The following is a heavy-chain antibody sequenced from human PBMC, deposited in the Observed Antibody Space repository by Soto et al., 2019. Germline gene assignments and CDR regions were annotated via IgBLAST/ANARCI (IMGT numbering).Heavy chain of an antibody. V-gene: IGHV3-30*18. CDR3: AKETAGGLDY. D-gene: IGHD6-13*01. Sequence: QVQLVESGGGVVQPGRSLRLSCAASGFTFDSNGMHWVRQAPGKGLEWVAVISYDGSNKDSADSVKGRFTISRDNSKNTLFLQMNSLRTEDTAVYYCAKETAGGLDYWGQGTLVTVSS. CDR1: GFTFDSNG. J-gene: IGHJ4*02. CDR2: ISYDGSNK.